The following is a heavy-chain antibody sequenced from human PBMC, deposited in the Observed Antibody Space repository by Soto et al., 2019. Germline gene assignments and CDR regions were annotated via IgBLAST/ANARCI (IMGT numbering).Heavy chain of an antibody. Sequence: QVQLVESGGGVVQPGRSLRLSCAASGFTFSSYGMHWVRQAPGKGLEWVAVISYDGSNKYYADSVKGRFTISRDNSKNKLYLQMNSLSAEDTAVYYCAKGLLEARVGCMDVWGQGTTVTVSS. V-gene: IGHV3-30*18. CDR1: GFTFSSYG. CDR2: ISYDGSNK. D-gene: IGHD3-3*01. J-gene: IGHJ6*02. CDR3: AKGLLEARVGCMDV.